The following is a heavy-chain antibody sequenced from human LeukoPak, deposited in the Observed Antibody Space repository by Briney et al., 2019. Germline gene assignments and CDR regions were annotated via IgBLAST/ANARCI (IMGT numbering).Heavy chain of an antibody. CDR1: GGSISSGDYY. Sequence: PSQTLSLTCTVSGGSISSGDYYWSWIRQPPGKGLEWIGYIYYSGSTYYDPSLKSRVTISVDTSKNQFSLKLSSVTAADTAVYYCARGNGYYDYVWGSYRPAALNFDYWGQGTLVTVSS. J-gene: IGHJ4*02. V-gene: IGHV4-30-4*08. D-gene: IGHD3-16*02. CDR3: ARGNGYYDYVWGSYRPAALNFDY. CDR2: IYYSGST.